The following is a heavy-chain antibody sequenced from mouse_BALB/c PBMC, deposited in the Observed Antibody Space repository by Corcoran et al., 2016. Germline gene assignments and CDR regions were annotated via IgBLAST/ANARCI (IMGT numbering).Heavy chain of an antibody. CDR2: INTYTGEP. J-gene: IGHJ3*01. CDR3: ARSAYGNYEAY. D-gene: IGHD2-10*02. Sequence: QIQLVQSGPELKKPGETVKISCKASGYTFTNYGMNWVKQAPGKGLKWMGWINTYTGEPTYADDFKGRFAFSLETSVSTAYLQINNLKNEDMATYFCARSAYGNYEAYWGQGTLVTVSA. V-gene: IGHV9-1*02. CDR1: GYTFTNYG.